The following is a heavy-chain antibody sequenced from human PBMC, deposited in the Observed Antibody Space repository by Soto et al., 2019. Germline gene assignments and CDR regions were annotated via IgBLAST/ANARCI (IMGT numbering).Heavy chain of an antibody. V-gene: IGHV3-11*01. D-gene: IGHD1-7*01. CDR2: ITTSGTTM. J-gene: IGHJ5*02. CDR1: GFIVSDYD. Sequence: QVQLVESGGGLVKPGGSLRLSCAASGFIVSDYDMTWIRQAPGKGLEWVSCITTSGTTMYYTDSMKGRFTISRDNAKNSVYLQMNNLRDEDTAIYNCARHGRTFDPWGQGTLVSVSS. CDR3: ARHGRTFDP.